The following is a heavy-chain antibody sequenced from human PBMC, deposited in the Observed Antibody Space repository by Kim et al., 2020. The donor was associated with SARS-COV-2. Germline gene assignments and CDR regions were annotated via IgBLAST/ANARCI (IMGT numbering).Heavy chain of an antibody. CDR2: IIPILGIA. D-gene: IGHD1-1*01. CDR3: ASGARFQTNAFDI. V-gene: IGHV1-69*04. CDR1: GGTFSSYA. J-gene: IGHJ3*02. Sequence: SVKVSCKASGGTFSSYAISWVRQAPGQGLEWMGRIIPILGIANYAQKFQGRVTITADKSTSTAYMELSSLRSEDTAVYYCASGARFQTNAFDIWGQGTMVTVSS.